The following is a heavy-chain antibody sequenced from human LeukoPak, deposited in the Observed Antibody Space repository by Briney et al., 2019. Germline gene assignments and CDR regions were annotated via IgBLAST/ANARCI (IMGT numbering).Heavy chain of an antibody. CDR3: ARPVDTAMVRAFDY. J-gene: IGHJ4*02. Sequence: PGGSLRLSCAASGFTFSSYAMHWVRQAPGKGLEWVAVISYDGSNKYYADSVKGRFTISRDNSKNTLYLQMNGLRAEDTAVYYCARPVDTAMVRAFDYWGQGTLVTVSS. CDR2: ISYDGSNK. V-gene: IGHV3-30-3*01. CDR1: GFTFSSYA. D-gene: IGHD5-18*01.